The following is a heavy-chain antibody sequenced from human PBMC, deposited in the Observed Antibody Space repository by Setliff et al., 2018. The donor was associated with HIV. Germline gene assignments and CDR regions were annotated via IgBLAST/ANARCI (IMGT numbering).Heavy chain of an antibody. V-gene: IGHV3-7*01. CDR2: IGQDGSEK. D-gene: IGHD3-10*01. J-gene: IGHJ6*02. CDR1: GFIFDDYG. Sequence: GGSLRLSCAASGFIFDDYGMSWVRQAPGKGLEWVANIGQDGSEKNYVDSVKGRFTISRDNAKNSMDLQMNSLRAEDTAIYYCARKLRPGHGVDAWGQGTTVTVSS. CDR3: ARKLRPGHGVDA.